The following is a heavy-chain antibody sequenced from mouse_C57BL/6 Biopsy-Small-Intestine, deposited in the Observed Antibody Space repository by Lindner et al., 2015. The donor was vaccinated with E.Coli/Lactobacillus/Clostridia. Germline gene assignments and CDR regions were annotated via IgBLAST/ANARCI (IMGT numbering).Heavy chain of an antibody. CDR1: GAASPVIL. Sequence: SVKVSCKASGAASPVILSPWVRQAPGQGLEWMGRIIPMLGIADYAQKFQGRITITADKSTSTAYMEVNSLRSEDTAVYYCARDQTSGSYDSSGYYIDFWGQGTLVTVSS. J-gene: IGHJ4*01. V-gene: IGHV1-74*01. CDR2: IIPMLGIA. CDR3: ARDQTSGSYDSSGYYIDF. D-gene: IGHD2-3*01.